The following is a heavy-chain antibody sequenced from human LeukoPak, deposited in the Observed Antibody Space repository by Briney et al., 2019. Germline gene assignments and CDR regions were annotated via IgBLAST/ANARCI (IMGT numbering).Heavy chain of an antibody. CDR2: IIPIFGTA. CDR3: ARDSLGGAFRVWGSYLGRLGFDY. D-gene: IGHD3-16*01. J-gene: IGHJ4*02. Sequence: SVTVSCTASGGTFSSYAISWVRQAPGQGLEWMGGIIPIFGTANYAQKFQGRVTITADKSTSTAYMELSSLRSEDTAVYYCARDSLGGAFRVWGSYLGRLGFDYWGQGTLVTVSS. V-gene: IGHV1-69*06. CDR1: GGTFSSYA.